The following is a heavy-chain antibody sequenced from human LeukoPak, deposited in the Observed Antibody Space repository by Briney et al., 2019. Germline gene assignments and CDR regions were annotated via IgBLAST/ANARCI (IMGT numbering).Heavy chain of an antibody. CDR1: GYTLTELS. CDR2: FDPEDGET. V-gene: IGHV1-24*01. CDR3: ATNVLRFLEWSTYYSDY. J-gene: IGHJ4*02. Sequence: ASVKVSCKVSGYTLTELSMHWVRQAPGKGLEWMGGFDPEDGETIYAQKFQGRVTMTEDTSTDTAYMELSSLRSEDTAVYYCATNVLRFLEWSTYYSDYWGQGTLVTVSS. D-gene: IGHD3-3*01.